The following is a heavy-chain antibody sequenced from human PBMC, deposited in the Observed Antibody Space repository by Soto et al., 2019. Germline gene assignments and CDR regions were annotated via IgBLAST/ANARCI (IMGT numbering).Heavy chain of an antibody. D-gene: IGHD4-4*01. J-gene: IGHJ6*03. CDR1: GYTFTSYD. V-gene: IGHV1-8*02. CDR3: ARVETTVNDYDYYYMDV. Sequence: QGQLVQSGAEVKKPGASVKVSCKASGYTFTSYDINWVRQATGQGLEWMGWMNPNSGNTGYAQKFQGRVTMTRNPSISTAYMELSSLRSEDTAVYYCARVETTVNDYDYYYMDVWGKGTTVTVSS. CDR2: MNPNSGNT.